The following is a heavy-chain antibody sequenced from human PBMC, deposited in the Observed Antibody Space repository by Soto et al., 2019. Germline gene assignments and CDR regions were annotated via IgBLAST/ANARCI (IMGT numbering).Heavy chain of an antibody. CDR3: ARKVLGPDSSGYYFDY. D-gene: IGHD3-22*01. J-gene: IGHJ4*02. Sequence: SETLSLTCTVSGGSISSYYWSWIRQPPGKGLEWIGYIYYSGSTNYNPSLKSRVTISVDTSKNQFSLKLSSVTAADTAVYYCARKVLGPDSSGYYFDYWGQGTLVTVSS. CDR1: GGSISSYY. CDR2: IYYSGST. V-gene: IGHV4-59*08.